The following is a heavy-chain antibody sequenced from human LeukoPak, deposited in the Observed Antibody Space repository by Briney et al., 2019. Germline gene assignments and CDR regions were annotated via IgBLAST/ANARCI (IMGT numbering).Heavy chain of an antibody. Sequence: ASETLSLTCAVYGGSFSRYYWSWIRQPPGKGLEWIGEINHSGSTNYNPSLKSRVTISVDTSKNQFSLKLSSVTAADTAVYYCARGPGYCSSTSCYDYYGMDVWGQGTTVTVSS. D-gene: IGHD2-2*01. CDR3: ARGPGYCSSTSCYDYYGMDV. V-gene: IGHV4-34*01. J-gene: IGHJ6*02. CDR1: GGSFSRYY. CDR2: INHSGST.